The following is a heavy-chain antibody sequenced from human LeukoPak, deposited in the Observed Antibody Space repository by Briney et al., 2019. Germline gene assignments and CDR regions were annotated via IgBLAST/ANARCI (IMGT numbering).Heavy chain of an antibody. Sequence: PSETLSLTCTVSGGSISSSSYYWGWIRQPPGKGLEWIGSIYYSGSTYYNPSLKSRVTMSVDTSKNQFSLKLSSVTAADTAVYYCARDLGVVPAANNVGGFDYWGQGTLVTVSS. V-gene: IGHV4-39*07. CDR1: GGSISSSSYY. CDR2: IYYSGST. D-gene: IGHD2-2*01. J-gene: IGHJ4*02. CDR3: ARDLGVVPAANNVGGFDY.